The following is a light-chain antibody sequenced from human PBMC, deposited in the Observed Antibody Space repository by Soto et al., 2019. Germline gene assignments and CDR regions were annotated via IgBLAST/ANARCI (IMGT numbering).Light chain of an antibody. CDR2: GVS. Sequence: ELVLTQSPGTLSLSPGERATLSCRASQSVSGSYLAWYQQKPAQAPRLLIYGVSSRATGIPDRFSGSGSGTDFTLTISRLEPEDFAVYYCQQYGSSPYTFAQGTKLEIK. CDR3: QQYGSSPYT. CDR1: QSVSGSY. V-gene: IGKV3-20*01. J-gene: IGKJ2*01.